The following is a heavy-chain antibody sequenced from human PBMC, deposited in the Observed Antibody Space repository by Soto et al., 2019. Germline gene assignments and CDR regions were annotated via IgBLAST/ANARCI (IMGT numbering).Heavy chain of an antibody. Sequence: QAQLVQSGAEMKKPGASVKVSCKATGYTFSAYTMNWVRQAPGQSLEWMGWINAGSGNTKYLQNFQGRVSFTRDTSASTVYMELTGLTSEATAVYYCARDTDTLGPRANDALDIWGQGTMVTVSS. CDR3: ARDTDTLGPRANDALDI. CDR1: GYTFSAYT. J-gene: IGHJ3*02. D-gene: IGHD5-18*01. CDR2: INAGSGNT. V-gene: IGHV1-3*01.